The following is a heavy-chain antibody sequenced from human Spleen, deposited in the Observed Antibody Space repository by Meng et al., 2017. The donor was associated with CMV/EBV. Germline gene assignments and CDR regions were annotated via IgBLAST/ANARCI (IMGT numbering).Heavy chain of an antibody. CDR1: GFTFSSYA. D-gene: IGHD3-16*01. V-gene: IGHV3-30-3*01. CDR2: ISYDGSNK. J-gene: IGHJ4*02. Sequence: GGSLRLSCAASGFTFSSYAMHWVRQAPGKGLEWVAVISYDGSNKYYADSVKGRFTISRDNSKNTLYLQMNSLRAEDTAVYYCARGGVWYWGQGTLVTVSS. CDR3: ARGGVWY.